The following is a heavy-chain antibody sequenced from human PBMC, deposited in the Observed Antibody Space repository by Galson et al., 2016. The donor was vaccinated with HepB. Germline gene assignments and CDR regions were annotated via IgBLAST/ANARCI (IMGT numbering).Heavy chain of an antibody. Sequence: SVKVSCKASGYIFSNYYMYWVRQAPGQGLEWMGLINPSGSITRYAQRLQGRVTLTRDTSTSTVFMELSSLTSEDTSVYYRARGGHGRLWDDALSGYHYWGHGTLVTVSS. CDR2: INPSGSIT. D-gene: IGHD3-3*01. CDR3: ARGGHGRLWDDALSGYHY. J-gene: IGHJ4*01. CDR1: GYIFSNYY. V-gene: IGHV1-46*01.